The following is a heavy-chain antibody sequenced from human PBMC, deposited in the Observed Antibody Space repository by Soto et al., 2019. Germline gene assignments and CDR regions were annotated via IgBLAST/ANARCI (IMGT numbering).Heavy chain of an antibody. Sequence: SETLSLTCTVSGGSISSYYWSWIRQPPGKGLEWIGYIYYSGSTNYNPSLKSRVTISVDTSKNQFSLKLSSVTAAGTAVYYCARVRYPRWFDPWGQGTLVTVSS. V-gene: IGHV4-59*01. CDR1: GGSISSYY. CDR2: IYYSGST. CDR3: ARVRYPRWFDP. J-gene: IGHJ5*02. D-gene: IGHD3-9*01.